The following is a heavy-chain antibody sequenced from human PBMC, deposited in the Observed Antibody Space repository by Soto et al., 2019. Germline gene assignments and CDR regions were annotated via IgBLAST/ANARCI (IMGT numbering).Heavy chain of an antibody. CDR1: GFTFSSYG. CDR3: AKDGPGIAAAGTLSYYFDY. CDR2: ISYDGSNK. D-gene: IGHD6-13*01. Sequence: HPGGPLSLSCAPSGFTFSSYGMHWFPKAPGKGLEWVAVISYDGSNKYYADSVKGRFTISRDNSKNTLYLQMNSLRAEDTAVYYCAKDGPGIAAAGTLSYYFDYWGQGTLVTVSS. V-gene: IGHV3-30*18. J-gene: IGHJ4*02.